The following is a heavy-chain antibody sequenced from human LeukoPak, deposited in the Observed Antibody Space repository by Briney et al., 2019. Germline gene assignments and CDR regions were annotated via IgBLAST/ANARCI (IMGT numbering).Heavy chain of an antibody. CDR2: ITTHSSKT. Sequence: ASVKVSCKASGYTFTSYGISWVRQAPGQGLEWMGWITTHSSKTNYAQKFQGRVTMTTDTSTSTAYMELKSLTSDDTAVYYCARSGSIKGVFDYWGQGTLVTVSS. D-gene: IGHD1-26*01. V-gene: IGHV1-18*01. CDR3: ARSGSIKGVFDY. J-gene: IGHJ4*02. CDR1: GYTFTSYG.